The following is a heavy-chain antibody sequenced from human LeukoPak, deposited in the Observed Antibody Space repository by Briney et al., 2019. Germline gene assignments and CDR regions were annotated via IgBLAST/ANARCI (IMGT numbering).Heavy chain of an antibody. CDR1: GFTFSSYA. D-gene: IGHD6-19*01. CDR2: ISGSGGST. Sequence: GASLRLSCAASGFTFSSYAMSWVRQAPGKGLEWVSAISGSGGSTYYADSVKGRFTISRDNSKNTLYLQMNSLRAEDTAVYYCAKHPLAVVAGQFDYWGQGTLVTVSS. CDR3: AKHPLAVVAGQFDY. J-gene: IGHJ4*02. V-gene: IGHV3-23*01.